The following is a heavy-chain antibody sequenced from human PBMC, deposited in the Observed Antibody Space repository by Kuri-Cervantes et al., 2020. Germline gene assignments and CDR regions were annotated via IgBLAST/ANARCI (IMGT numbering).Heavy chain of an antibody. CDR1: GFTFSNSG. Sequence: GESLKISCVVSGFTFSNSGMHWVRQAPGKGLEWVAAIQSDGSKTYYLDSVKGRFTISRDNSKNTVYLQMISLRDGDSGTYYCVCGGGCHSAYWGQGILVTVSS. J-gene: IGHJ4*02. CDR2: IQSDGSKT. V-gene: IGHV3-30*02. CDR3: VCGGGCHSAY. D-gene: IGHD2-21*01.